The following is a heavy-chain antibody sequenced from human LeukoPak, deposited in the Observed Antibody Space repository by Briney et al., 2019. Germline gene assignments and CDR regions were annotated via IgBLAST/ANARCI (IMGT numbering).Heavy chain of an antibody. J-gene: IGHJ2*01. V-gene: IGHV4-31*03. CDR1: GGSISSGASD. CDR3: ARAARQGFTMIVVPFFYFDL. Sequence: PSETLSLTCTVSGGSISSGASDWGWIRQHPKRGLEWVGYINHSGSTYYNPSLGSRVTMSVDTSKNQFSLKLSSVTAADSAVYYCARAARQGFTMIVVPFFYFDLWGRGTMVTVSS. CDR2: INHSGST. D-gene: IGHD3-22*01.